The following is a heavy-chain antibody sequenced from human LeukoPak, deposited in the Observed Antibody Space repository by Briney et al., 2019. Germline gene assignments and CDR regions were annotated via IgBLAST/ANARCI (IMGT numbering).Heavy chain of an antibody. CDR2: IYYSGST. Sequence: SETLSLTCTVSGGSISSSSYYWGWIRQPPGKGLEWIGSIYYSGSTYYNPSLKSRVTISVDTSENQFSLKLSSVTAADTAVYYCARHPPLHSSSWYGTWFDPWGQGTLVTVSS. V-gene: IGHV4-39*01. CDR1: GGSISSSSYY. D-gene: IGHD6-13*01. CDR3: ARHPPLHSSSWYGTWFDP. J-gene: IGHJ5*02.